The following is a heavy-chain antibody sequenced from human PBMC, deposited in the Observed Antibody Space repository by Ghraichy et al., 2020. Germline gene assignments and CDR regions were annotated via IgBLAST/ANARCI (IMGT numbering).Heavy chain of an antibody. CDR3: ARAMHYYYYMDV. Sequence: SETLSLTCAVYGGSFSGYYWSWIRQPPGKGLEWIGEINHSGSTNYNPSLKSRVTISVDTSKNQFSLKLSSVTAADTAVYYCARAMHYYYYMDVWGKGTTVTVSS. CDR2: INHSGST. J-gene: IGHJ6*03. V-gene: IGHV4-34*01. CDR1: GGSFSGYY.